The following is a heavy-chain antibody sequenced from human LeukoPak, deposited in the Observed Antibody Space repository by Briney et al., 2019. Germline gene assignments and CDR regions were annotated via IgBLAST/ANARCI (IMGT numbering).Heavy chain of an antibody. V-gene: IGHV1-3*01. CDR1: GYTFSSYA. Sequence: ASVKVSCKASGYTFSSYAMQWERQAPGQRLEWMGWINAGNGDTKYAQKFQGRVTITRDTSASTAYMDLSSLRSEDTAVYYCAIHCTGGSCSRSYSFDYWGQGTLDTVSS. CDR2: INAGNGDT. CDR3: AIHCTGGSCSRSYSFDY. J-gene: IGHJ4*02. D-gene: IGHD2-15*01.